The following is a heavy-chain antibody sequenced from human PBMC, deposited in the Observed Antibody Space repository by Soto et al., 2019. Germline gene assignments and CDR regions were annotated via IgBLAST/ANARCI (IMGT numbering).Heavy chain of an antibody. J-gene: IGHJ3*02. V-gene: IGHV4-34*01. CDR2: MSHSGGT. CDR3: ARVERGTATSVVDAFDI. CDR1: GGFVSSGNYY. D-gene: IGHD1-1*01. Sequence: QVQLQQWGAGLLKPSETLSLTCAVYGGFVSSGNYYWSWIRQPPGKGLEWIGEMSHSGGTNFNPSHKGRVTISVATSMNQSSPKMSAVTAAYTALYYCARVERGTATSVVDAFDIWGPGTMVTVSS.